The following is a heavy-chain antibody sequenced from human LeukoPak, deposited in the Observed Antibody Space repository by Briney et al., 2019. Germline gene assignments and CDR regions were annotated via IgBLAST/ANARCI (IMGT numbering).Heavy chain of an antibody. CDR1: GGSITSDY. D-gene: IGHD3-22*01. J-gene: IGHJ5*02. CDR3: ARRTYDYESAYYYGRGWFDP. V-gene: IGHV4-59*08. CDR2: IYYSGDT. Sequence: SETLSLTCIVSGGSITSDYWTWIRQTPGKGLEWIGHIYYSGDTNYNPSLSSRATISVDTSKNQVSLTLTSVTAADTAVYYCARRTYDYESAYYYGRGWFDPWGQGTLVTVSS.